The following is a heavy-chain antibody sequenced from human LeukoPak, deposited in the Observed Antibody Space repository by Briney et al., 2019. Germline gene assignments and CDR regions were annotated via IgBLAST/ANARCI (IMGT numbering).Heavy chain of an antibody. CDR2: IYGGGDT. CDR1: GFSVNNNY. D-gene: IGHD3-3*01. J-gene: IGHJ4*02. CDR3: TKESGYYHY. Sequence: GGSLRLSCAASGFSVNNNYVNWVRQAPGKGLEWVSIIYGGGDTSYADSVKGRFTISRDNSKNTVYLQMNSLRAEDTAVYYCTKESGYYHYWGQGTQVTVSS. V-gene: IGHV3-53*01.